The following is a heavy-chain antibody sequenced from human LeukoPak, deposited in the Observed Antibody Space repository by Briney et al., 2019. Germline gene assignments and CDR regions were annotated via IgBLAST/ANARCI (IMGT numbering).Heavy chain of an antibody. V-gene: IGHV4-30-2*01. Sequence: SETLSLACAVSGGSISSGGYSSSWIRQPPGKGLEWIGYIYHSGSTYYNPSLKSRVTISVDGSKNQFSLKLSSVTAADTAVYYCASSIPDCSGGSCPYYFDYWGQGTLVTVSS. D-gene: IGHD2-15*01. CDR2: IYHSGST. J-gene: IGHJ4*02. CDR3: ASSIPDCSGGSCPYYFDY. CDR1: GGSISSGGYS.